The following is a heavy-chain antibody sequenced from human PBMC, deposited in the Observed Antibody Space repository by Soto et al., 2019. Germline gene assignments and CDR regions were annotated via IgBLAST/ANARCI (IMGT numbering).Heavy chain of an antibody. Sequence: QLQLQESGPGLVKPSETLSLTCTVSGGSISSSSYYWGWIRQPPGKGLEWIGSIYYSGSTYYNPSLKSRVTISVDTSKNQFSLKLSSVTAADTAVYYCARVGYYDSSGYYPDYWGQGTLVTVSS. V-gene: IGHV4-39*07. D-gene: IGHD3-22*01. CDR2: IYYSGST. J-gene: IGHJ4*02. CDR3: ARVGYYDSSGYYPDY. CDR1: GGSISSSSYY.